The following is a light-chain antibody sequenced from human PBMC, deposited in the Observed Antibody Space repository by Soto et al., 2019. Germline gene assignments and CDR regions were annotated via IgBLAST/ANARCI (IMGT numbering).Light chain of an antibody. CDR1: RSDVGGYDY. Sequence: QSVLTQPRSGYGSPGQSGTISCTGTRSDVGGYDYVSWYQQQPCKAPKLMMYDVSTRPSGVPERFSGSKSGNTASLTIYGIQAEYEADYYCRSHAGSYTYVFVTGTTVTVL. V-gene: IGLV2-11*01. CDR2: DVS. CDR3: RSHAGSYTYV. J-gene: IGLJ1*01.